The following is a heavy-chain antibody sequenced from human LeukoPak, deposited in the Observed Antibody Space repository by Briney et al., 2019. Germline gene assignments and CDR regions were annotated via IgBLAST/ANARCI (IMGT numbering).Heavy chain of an antibody. CDR2: IYPGDSGA. CDR3: ARRTGSSWYSVYYYGLDV. V-gene: IGHV5-51*01. CDR1: GYIFTSYW. D-gene: IGHD6-13*01. J-gene: IGHJ6*02. Sequence: GESLKISCKGSGYIFTSYWIGWVRQMPGKALEWIGVIYPGDSGAKYSPSFQGQVTFSADKSINTAYLQWSSLKASDTAIYYCARRTGSSWYSVYYYGLDVWGQGTTVTVSS.